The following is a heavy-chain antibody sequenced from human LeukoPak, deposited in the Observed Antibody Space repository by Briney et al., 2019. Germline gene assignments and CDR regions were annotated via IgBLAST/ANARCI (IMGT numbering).Heavy chain of an antibody. CDR2: IHYSGST. D-gene: IGHD5-18*01. Sequence: PSETLSLTCTVSGGSISTYYWSWIRQPPGKGLEWIGYIHYSGSTNYNPSLKSRVTISVDTSKNQFSLKLSSVTAADTAVYYCARTTEGGYTYGYFYYYYMDVWGKGTTVTISS. J-gene: IGHJ6*03. CDR1: GGSISTYY. CDR3: ARTTEGGYTYGYFYYYYMDV. V-gene: IGHV4-59*01.